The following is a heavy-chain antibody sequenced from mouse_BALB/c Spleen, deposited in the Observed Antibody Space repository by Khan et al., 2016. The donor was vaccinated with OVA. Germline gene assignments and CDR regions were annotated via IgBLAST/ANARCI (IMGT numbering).Heavy chain of an antibody. Sequence: QFEESGPGLVKPSQSLSLTCTVTGYSITSDYAWNLIRQFPGNKLEWMGYISYSGNTSYDPSLKSRISITRDTSKNQSYLQLNTLTTEDTATYYCANYYGHSFDYWGQGTTFTVSS. CDR3: ANYYGHSFDY. D-gene: IGHD1-2*01. V-gene: IGHV3-2*02. CDR1: GYSITSDYA. J-gene: IGHJ2*01. CDR2: ISYSGNT.